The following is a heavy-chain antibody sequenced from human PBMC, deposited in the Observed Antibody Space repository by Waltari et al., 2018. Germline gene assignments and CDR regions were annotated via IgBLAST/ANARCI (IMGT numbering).Heavy chain of an antibody. V-gene: IGHV3-30*18. D-gene: IGHD1-26*01. Sequence: QVQLVESGGGVVQPGRSLRLSCAASGFTFTDYAIHWIRQAPGKGMEGVAIGSYDGKTNYYADAVKGRCTISRDNSKNTLYRDMNSLRAEDTALYYCAKDGGGGETYYKHRYFDFWGQGTLVSVSS. CDR1: GFTFTDYA. J-gene: IGHJ4*02. CDR2: GSYDGKTN. CDR3: AKDGGGGETYYKHRYFDF.